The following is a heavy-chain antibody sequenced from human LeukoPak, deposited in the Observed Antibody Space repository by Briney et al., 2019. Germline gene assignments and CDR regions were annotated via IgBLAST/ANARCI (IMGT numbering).Heavy chain of an antibody. V-gene: IGHV1-2*02. J-gene: IGHJ6*02. Sequence: GASVKVSCKASGYTFTGYYMHWVRQAPGQGLEWMGWINPNSGGTNFAQKFQGRVTMTRDTSISTAYMDLSSLRSDDTAVYYCVREAGAAYYYGMDVWGQGTTVTVPS. D-gene: IGHD4/OR15-4a*01. CDR1: GYTFTGYY. CDR2: INPNSGGT. CDR3: VREAGAAYYYGMDV.